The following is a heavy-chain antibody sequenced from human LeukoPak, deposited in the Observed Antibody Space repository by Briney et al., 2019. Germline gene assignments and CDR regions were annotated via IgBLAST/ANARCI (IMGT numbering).Heavy chain of an antibody. CDR2: IKQDGSEK. CDR1: GFTFSSYW. V-gene: IGHV3-7*01. Sequence: PGGSLRLSCAASGFTFSSYWMSWVRQAPGKGLEWVANIKQDGSEKYYVDSVKGRFTISRDNAKNSLYLQMNSLRAKDTAVYYCAREGADYDFWSGYYYYYYYMDVWGKGTTVTVSS. D-gene: IGHD3-3*01. CDR3: AREGADYDFWSGYYYYYYYMDV. J-gene: IGHJ6*03.